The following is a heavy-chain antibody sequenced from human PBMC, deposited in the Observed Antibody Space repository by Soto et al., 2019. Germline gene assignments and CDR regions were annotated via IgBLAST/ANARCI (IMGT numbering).Heavy chain of an antibody. J-gene: IGHJ4*02. CDR2: IYFSGST. D-gene: IGHD3-22*01. Sequence: QVQLQESGPGLVKPSQTLSLTCTVSGGSISSGGFYWSWIRPHPGKGLEWIGFIYFSGSTYYNPSLKSRVTISVDTSKNQFSLNLTSVTAADTAGYYCARDGRTSGYYLDYWGQGTLVTVSS. CDR3: ARDGRTSGYYLDY. V-gene: IGHV4-31*03. CDR1: GGSISSGGFY.